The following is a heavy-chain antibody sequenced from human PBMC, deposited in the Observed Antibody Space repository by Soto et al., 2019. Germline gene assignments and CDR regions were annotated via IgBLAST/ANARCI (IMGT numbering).Heavy chain of an antibody. CDR1: GAPFNGYY. CDR3: ARVGSSGWGPLPYDSGMDV. V-gene: IGHV4-34*02. J-gene: IGHJ6*02. D-gene: IGHD6-19*01. CDR2: INHGERT. Sequence: QVQLQQWGAGLVKPSETLSLTCAVYGAPFNGYYWSWIRQPPGKGLEWIGEINHGERTKYNPSLNGRVTMPVETPKNQFSLNMRFLPAADPGVYYCARVGSSGWGPLPYDSGMDVWGHGTTVTVSS.